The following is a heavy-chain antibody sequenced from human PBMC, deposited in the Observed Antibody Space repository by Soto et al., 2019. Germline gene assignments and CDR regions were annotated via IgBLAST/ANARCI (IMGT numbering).Heavy chain of an antibody. V-gene: IGHV3-7*04. CDR2: IKQDGCEE. CDR1: RFTFSYYS. D-gene: IGHD1-26*01. Sequence: GGSVSLSFAASRFTFSYYSMSLVRPALGKGLEWVANIKQDGCEEKYVDSVECRFPISRDNAKMSVSLQMNILRAVDTAVYYSARTRSFAEVFGSWGQGTLVTVSS. J-gene: IGHJ4*02. CDR3: ARTRSFAEVFGS.